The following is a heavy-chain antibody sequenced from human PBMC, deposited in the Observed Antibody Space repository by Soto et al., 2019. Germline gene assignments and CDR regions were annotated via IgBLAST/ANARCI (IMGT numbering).Heavy chain of an antibody. V-gene: IGHV4-59*08. D-gene: IGHD4-4*01. Sequence: TSETLSLTCTVSGGSISSYYWSWIRQPPGKGLEWIGYIYYSGSTNYNPSLKSRVTISVDTSKNQFSLKLSSVTAADTAVYYCARHEPGDDYSIHNWFDPWGQGTLVTVSS. CDR2: IYYSGST. CDR3: ARHEPGDDYSIHNWFDP. J-gene: IGHJ5*02. CDR1: GGSISSYY.